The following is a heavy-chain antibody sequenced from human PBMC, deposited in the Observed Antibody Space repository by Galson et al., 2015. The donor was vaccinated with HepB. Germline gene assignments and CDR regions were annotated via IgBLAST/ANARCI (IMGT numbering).Heavy chain of an antibody. D-gene: IGHD3-16*01. J-gene: IGHJ6*02. CDR2: ISYNGGNI. V-gene: IGHV3-9*01. Sequence: SLRLSCAASGFTFDNYAMHWVRQVPGKGLEWVSGISYNGGNIGYAVSVKGRFTMSRDNAKNSLYLQMNSLRPEDTALYYCAKDRGSHFGPEIMRHYGMDVWGQGTTVTVSS. CDR3: AKDRGSHFGPEIMRHYGMDV. CDR1: GFTFDNYA.